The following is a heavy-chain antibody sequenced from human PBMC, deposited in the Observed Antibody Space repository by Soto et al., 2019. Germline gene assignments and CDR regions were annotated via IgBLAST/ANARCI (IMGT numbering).Heavy chain of an antibody. Sequence: QLQLQESGPGLVKPSETLSLTCSVSDDSINSDKYYWGWIRQPPGKGLEWIGSIYYRGNAYYNPSLQTRVTISLDKSRSQFSLKLNSVTAADSAVYFCARLEGLATISYYVDFWGPGALVTVSS. CDR1: DDSINSDKYY. D-gene: IGHD3-9*01. CDR3: ARLEGLATISYYVDF. CDR2: IYYRGNA. V-gene: IGHV4-39*01. J-gene: IGHJ4*02.